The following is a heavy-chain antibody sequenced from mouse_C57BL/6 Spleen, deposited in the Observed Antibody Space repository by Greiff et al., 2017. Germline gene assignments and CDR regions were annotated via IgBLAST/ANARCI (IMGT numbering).Heavy chain of an antibody. CDR1: GFTFSSYA. D-gene: IGHD2-5*01. CDR3: ARSYYSNLGGARDY. CDR2: ISDGGSYT. Sequence: EVKVVESGGGLVKPGGSLKLSCAASGFTFSSYAMSWVRQTPEKRLEWVATISDGGSYTYYPDNVKGRFPISRDNAKNNLYLQMSHLKSEDTAMYYCARSYYSNLGGARDYWGQGTSVTVSS. J-gene: IGHJ4*01. V-gene: IGHV5-4*03.